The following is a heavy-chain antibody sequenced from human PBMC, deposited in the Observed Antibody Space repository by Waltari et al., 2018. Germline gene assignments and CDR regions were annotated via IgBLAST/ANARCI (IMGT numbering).Heavy chain of an antibody. Sequence: QVQLQQWGAGLLQPSETLSLTCAVYGGSFSGYYWGWIRQPPGKGLAWIAEINHNGNINRNPSLRSRITILVDTSKSQFSLKVNSVTAADTAVYYCVRLEDCTGPGGNCYSGDPFALDVWGQGTTVSVSS. CDR3: VRLEDCTGPGGNCYSGDPFALDV. CDR1: GGSFSGYY. CDR2: INHNGNI. V-gene: IGHV4-34*02. J-gene: IGHJ6*02. D-gene: IGHD2-8*02.